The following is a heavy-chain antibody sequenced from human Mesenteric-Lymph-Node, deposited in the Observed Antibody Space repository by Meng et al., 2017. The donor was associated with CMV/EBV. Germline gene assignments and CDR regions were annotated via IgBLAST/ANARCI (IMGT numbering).Heavy chain of an antibody. Sequence: SETLSLTCTVSGYSISSGYYWGWIRQPPGKGLEWIGNVYRSGSTYYNPSLKSRVTISVDTSKNQFSLKLSSVTAADTAVYYCARETTVVTQPGGWLDPWGQGTLVTVSS. D-gene: IGHD4-23*01. V-gene: IGHV4-38-2*02. CDR1: GYSISSGYY. CDR2: VYRSGST. J-gene: IGHJ5*02. CDR3: ARETTVVTQPGGWLDP.